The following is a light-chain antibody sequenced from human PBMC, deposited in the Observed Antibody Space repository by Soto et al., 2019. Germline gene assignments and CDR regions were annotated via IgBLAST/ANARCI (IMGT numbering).Light chain of an antibody. J-gene: IGKJ5*01. V-gene: IGKV3D-15*01. CDR3: QQHSQWPIT. Sequence: ELVLRQSPATLSVSPGEGATLSCRASQRVGSNFLAWYQQKPGQPPRLLIYGISTRAAGIPDRFSGSGSGTEFTLTISSLQPEDFAVYYCQQHSQWPITFGQGTRLEIK. CDR1: QRVGSNF. CDR2: GIS.